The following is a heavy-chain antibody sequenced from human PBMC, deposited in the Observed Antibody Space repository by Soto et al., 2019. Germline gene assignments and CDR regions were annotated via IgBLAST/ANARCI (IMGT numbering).Heavy chain of an antibody. Sequence: QVQLVESGGGVAQPGGSLRHSCAASGFTFSRYGMHWVRQAPGKGLEWVAVIWTDGSYEYYADSVMGRFTISRDNSKNTLYLQMNSLRAEDTAVYYCARAGHDSSGYYYGGLDYWGPGTLVTGSS. CDR2: IWTDGSYE. J-gene: IGHJ4*02. D-gene: IGHD3-22*01. CDR1: GFTFSRYG. CDR3: ARAGHDSSGYYYGGLDY. V-gene: IGHV3-33*01.